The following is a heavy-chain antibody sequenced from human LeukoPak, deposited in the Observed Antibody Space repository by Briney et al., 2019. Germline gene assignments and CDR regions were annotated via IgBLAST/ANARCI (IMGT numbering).Heavy chain of an antibody. CDR2: INPNSGGT. J-gene: IGHJ5*02. V-gene: IGHV1-2*04. Sequence: ASVKVSCKASGYTFTGYYMHWVRQAPGQGLEWMGWINPNSGGTNYAQKFQGWVTMTRDTSISTAYMELSRLRSDDTAVYYCARGSSRSYYGSGSYYGYNWFDPWAREPWSPSPQ. CDR1: GYTFTGYY. D-gene: IGHD3-10*01. CDR3: ARGSSRSYYGSGSYYGYNWFDP.